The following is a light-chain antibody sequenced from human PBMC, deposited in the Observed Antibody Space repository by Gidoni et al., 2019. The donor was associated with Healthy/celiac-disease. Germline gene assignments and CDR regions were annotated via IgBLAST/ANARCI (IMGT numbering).Light chain of an antibody. V-gene: IGLV2-14*01. CDR3: SSYTSSSTRF. CDR1: SSDVGGYNY. CDR2: AVS. J-gene: IGLJ1*01. Sequence: QSALTQPASVAGSPGQSITVSCTGTSSDVGGYNYVSWYQQHPGKAPKLMIYAVSNRPSGVSHRFSGSKSGNTASLTISGLQAEDEADYYCSSYTSSSTRFFGTGTKVTVL.